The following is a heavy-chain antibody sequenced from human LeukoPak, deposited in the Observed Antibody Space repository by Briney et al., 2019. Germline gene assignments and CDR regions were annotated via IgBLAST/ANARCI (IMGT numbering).Heavy chain of an antibody. V-gene: IGHV4-39*07. D-gene: IGHD6-13*01. CDR1: GGSISSSSYY. CDR2: ICYSGST. Sequence: PSETLSLTCTVSGGSISSSSYYWGWIRQPPGKGLEWIGSICYSGSTYYNPSLKSRVTISVDTSKNQFSLKLSSVTAADTAVYYCARLSRSIAAAGYWGQGTLVTVSS. J-gene: IGHJ4*02. CDR3: ARLSRSIAAAGY.